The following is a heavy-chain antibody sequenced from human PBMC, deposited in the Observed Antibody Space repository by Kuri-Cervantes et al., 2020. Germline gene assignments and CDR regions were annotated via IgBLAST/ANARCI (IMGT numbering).Heavy chain of an antibody. CDR3: ARDPGYSSGWYPHWYFDL. CDR1: GFTFSNYW. V-gene: IGHV3-74*01. CDR2: INSDGSST. D-gene: IGHD6-19*01. Sequence: GESLKISCAASGFTFSNYWMHWVRQAPGKGLVWVSRINSDGSSTSYADSVKGRFTISRDNAKNSLYLQMNSLRAEDTALYHCARDPGYSSGWYPHWYFDLWGRGTLVTVSS. J-gene: IGHJ2*01.